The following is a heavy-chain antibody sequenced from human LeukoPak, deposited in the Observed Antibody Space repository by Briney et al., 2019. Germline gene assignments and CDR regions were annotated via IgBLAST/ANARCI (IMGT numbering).Heavy chain of an antibody. CDR2: IRDDGSNK. CDR3: AKDRSYYDSGGFRNFDY. J-gene: IGHJ4*02. CDR1: GFSFNSCG. D-gene: IGHD3-22*01. Sequence: PGGSLRLSCPASGFSFNSCGMHWVRRAPGKGLEWVAFIRDDGSNKIYADSVKGRFTISRDNSKNTLYLQMNSLRAEDTAVYYCAKDRSYYDSGGFRNFDYWGQGTLVTVSS. V-gene: IGHV3-30*02.